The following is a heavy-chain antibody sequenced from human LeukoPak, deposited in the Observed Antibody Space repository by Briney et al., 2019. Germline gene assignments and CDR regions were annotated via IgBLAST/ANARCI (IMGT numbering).Heavy chain of an antibody. J-gene: IGHJ1*01. Sequence: PGGSLRLSCAASGFTFSSYGMHWVRQAPGKGLEWVAVIWYDGSNKYYADSVKGRFTISRDNSKNTLYLQVNSLRAEDTAVYYCARGDSSGYYARNEYFQHWGQGTLVTVSS. CDR1: GFTFSSYG. CDR2: IWYDGSNK. V-gene: IGHV3-33*01. D-gene: IGHD3-22*01. CDR3: ARGDSSGYYARNEYFQH.